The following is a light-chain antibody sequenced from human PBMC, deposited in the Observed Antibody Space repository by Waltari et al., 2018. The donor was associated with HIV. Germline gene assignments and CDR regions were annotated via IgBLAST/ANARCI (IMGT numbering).Light chain of an antibody. Sequence: QSALTQPASVSGSPGQSITISCTGTISDIGSYNLFYWYQQYPGRAPKLIIYEVGKRPSGVSDRFSGSKSGNRASLTVAGLKVEDEADYYCCSYAGGRVFVLFGGGTRLTV. V-gene: IGLV2-23*02. CDR2: EVG. CDR1: ISDIGSYNL. CDR3: CSYAGGRVFVL. J-gene: IGLJ2*01.